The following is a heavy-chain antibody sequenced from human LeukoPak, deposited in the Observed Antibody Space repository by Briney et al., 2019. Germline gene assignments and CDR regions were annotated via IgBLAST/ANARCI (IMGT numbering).Heavy chain of an antibody. V-gene: IGHV1-69*13. Sequence: SVKVSCKASAATFSSYAISWVRQAPGPGLEWMGGIIPIFGTANNAHKFQGRVTISADESTSTAYMELSSLRSEDTAVYYCARYCSSTSCYGDWFDPWGQGTLVTVSS. D-gene: IGHD2-2*01. CDR1: AATFSSYA. CDR3: ARYCSSTSCYGDWFDP. J-gene: IGHJ5*02. CDR2: IIPIFGTA.